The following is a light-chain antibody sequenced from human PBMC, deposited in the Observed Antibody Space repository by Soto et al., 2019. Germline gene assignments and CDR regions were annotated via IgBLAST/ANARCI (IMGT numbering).Light chain of an antibody. CDR3: QSADSSGTYV. CDR2: KDS. CDR1: ALPKQY. Sequence: SYELTQPPSVSVSPGQTARSTCSGDALPKQYAYWYQQEPGQAPVLVIYKDSERPSGIPERFSGSSSGTTVTLTISGVQAEDEADYYCQSADSSGTYVFGTGTKVTVL. J-gene: IGLJ1*01. V-gene: IGLV3-25*02.